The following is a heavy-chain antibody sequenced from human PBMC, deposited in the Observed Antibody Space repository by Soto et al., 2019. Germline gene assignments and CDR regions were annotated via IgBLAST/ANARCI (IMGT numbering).Heavy chain of an antibody. D-gene: IGHD2-2*01. V-gene: IGHV1-46*03. J-gene: IGHJ4*02. CDR2: INPSGGGT. Sequence: ASVKVSCKASGGTFSSYAISWVRQAPGQGLEWMGIINPSGGGTTYAQKFQGRVTMTRDTSTSTVYMELRSLRSEDTAVYYCARGLVRIPATALCYWGQGTLVTVSS. CDR3: ARGLVRIPATALCY. CDR1: GGTFSSYA.